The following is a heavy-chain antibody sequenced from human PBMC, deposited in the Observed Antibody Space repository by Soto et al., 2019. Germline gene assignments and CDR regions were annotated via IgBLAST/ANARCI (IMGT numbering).Heavy chain of an antibody. Sequence: SETLSLTCTVSGGSISSYYWSWIRQPPGKGREWIGYIYYSGSTNYNPSLKSRVTISVDTSKNQFSLKLSSVPAADTAVYYCASGGSCYSRYCYFDYWGQGTLVTVSS. D-gene: IGHD2-15*01. CDR3: ASGGSCYSRYCYFDY. CDR1: GGSISSYY. CDR2: IYYSGST. J-gene: IGHJ4*02. V-gene: IGHV4-59*01.